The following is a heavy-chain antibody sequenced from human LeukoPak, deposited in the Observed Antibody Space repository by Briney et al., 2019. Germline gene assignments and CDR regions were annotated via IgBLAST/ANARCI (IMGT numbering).Heavy chain of an antibody. J-gene: IGHJ4*02. D-gene: IGHD2-2*01. Sequence: ASVKVSCKASGYTFTSYYMHWVRQAPGQGLEWMGWINPHSGGTNYAQKFQGRVTMTRDTSISTAYMELSRLRSDDTAVYYCARGTYCSSNSCYPLFDYWGQGTLVTVSS. CDR1: GYTFTSYY. V-gene: IGHV1-2*02. CDR3: ARGTYCSSNSCYPLFDY. CDR2: INPHSGGT.